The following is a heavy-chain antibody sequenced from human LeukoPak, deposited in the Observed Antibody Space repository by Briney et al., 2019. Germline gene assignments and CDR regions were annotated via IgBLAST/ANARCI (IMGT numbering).Heavy chain of an antibody. CDR1: GYSISSGYY. J-gene: IGHJ4*02. CDR3: ASRPKVGGSGSYYGRDY. CDR2: IYHSVST. D-gene: IGHD3-10*01. Sequence: SETLSLTCAVSGYSISSGYYWGWIRQPPGKGLEWIGSIYHSVSTYYNPSLKSRVTISVDTSKNQFSLKLSSVTAADTAVYYCASRPKVGGSGSYYGRDYWGQGTLVTVSS. V-gene: IGHV4-38-2*01.